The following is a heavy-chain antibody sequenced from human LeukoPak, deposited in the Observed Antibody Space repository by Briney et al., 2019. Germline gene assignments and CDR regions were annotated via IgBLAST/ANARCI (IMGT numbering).Heavy chain of an antibody. J-gene: IGHJ6*02. D-gene: IGHD2-15*01. CDR1: GYSFTSYW. CDR2: IYPGDSDT. Sequence: GESLKLSCKGSGYSFTSYWVGWVRQMPGKGLEWMGLIYPGDSDTRYSPSFQGQVTISADKSISTAYLQWSSLKASDTAMYYCARHDSPLNYYYGMDVWGQGTTVTVSS. V-gene: IGHV5-51*01. CDR3: ARHDSPLNYYYGMDV.